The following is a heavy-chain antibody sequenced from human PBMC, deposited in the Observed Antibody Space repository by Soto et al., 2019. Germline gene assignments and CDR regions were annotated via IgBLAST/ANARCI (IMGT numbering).Heavy chain of an antibody. CDR2: INHSGST. J-gene: IGHJ5*02. V-gene: IGHV4-34*01. CDR3: ARGRNDFWSGSHEP. Sequence: SGTLSLTCAVYGGSFSGYYWSWIRQPPGKGLEWIGEINHSGSTNYNPSLKSRVTISVDTSKNQFSLKLSSVTAADTAVYYCARGRNDFWSGSHEPWGQGTLVTVSS. D-gene: IGHD3-3*01. CDR1: GGSFSGYY.